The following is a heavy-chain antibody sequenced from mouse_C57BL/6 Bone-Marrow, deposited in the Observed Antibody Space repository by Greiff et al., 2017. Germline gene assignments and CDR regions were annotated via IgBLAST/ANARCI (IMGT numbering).Heavy chain of an antibody. Sequence: VQLQQPGAELVKPGASVKLSCKASGYTFTSYWMQWVKQRPGQGLEWIGEIDPSDSYPNYNQKFKGKATLTVDTSSSTAYMQLSSLTSEDSAVXYCAMLSPYFDYWGQGTTLTVSS. CDR3: AMLSPYFDY. J-gene: IGHJ2*01. CDR2: IDPSDSYP. V-gene: IGHV1-50*01. CDR1: GYTFTSYW. D-gene: IGHD3-2*02.